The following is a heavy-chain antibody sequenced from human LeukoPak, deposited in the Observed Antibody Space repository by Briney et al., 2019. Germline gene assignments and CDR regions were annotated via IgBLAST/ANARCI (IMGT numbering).Heavy chain of an antibody. CDR1: GGSISSGGYY. V-gene: IGHV4-31*03. CDR3: ARDSYDSSGYYYFDY. J-gene: IGHJ4*02. Sequence: PSQTLSLTCTVSGGSISSGGYYWSWIRQHPGKGLEWIGYIYYSGSTYYNPSLKSRVTISVDTSKNQFSLKLSSVTAADTAVYYCARDSYDSSGYYYFDYWGQGTLVTVSS. D-gene: IGHD3-22*01. CDR2: IYYSGST.